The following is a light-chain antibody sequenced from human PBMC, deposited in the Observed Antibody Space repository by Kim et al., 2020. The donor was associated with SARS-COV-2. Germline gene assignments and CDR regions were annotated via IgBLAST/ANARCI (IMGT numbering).Light chain of an antibody. J-gene: IGKJ2*01. CDR1: QGISNS. Sequence: DIQMTQSPSSLSASIGDRVTITCRASQGISNSLVWYQQKPGKAPKLLLYAASRLASGVPSRFSGSGFGTDYTLTITSLQPEDFATYYRQQYDSAPWYTFGQGTKLEI. CDR3: QQYDSAPWYT. V-gene: IGKV1-NL1*01. CDR2: AAS.